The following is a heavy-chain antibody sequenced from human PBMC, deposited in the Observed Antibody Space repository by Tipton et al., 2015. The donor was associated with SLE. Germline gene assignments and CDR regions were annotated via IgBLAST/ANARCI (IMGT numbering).Heavy chain of an antibody. CDR3: ARAPGLDRDYYYYFYMDV. CDR2: INHSGGT. D-gene: IGHD3/OR15-3a*01. Sequence: AGLVKPSETLPLTCAVYGGSFSGYYWSWIRQPPGKGLEWIGEINHSGGTNYNPSLKSRVTISVDTSKNQFSLKLSSVTAADTAVYYCARAPGLDRDYYYYFYMDVWDKGTTVTVSS. V-gene: IGHV4-34*01. J-gene: IGHJ6*03. CDR1: GGSFSGYY.